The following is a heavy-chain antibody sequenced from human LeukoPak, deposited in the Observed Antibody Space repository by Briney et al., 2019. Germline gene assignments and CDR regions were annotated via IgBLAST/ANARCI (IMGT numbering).Heavy chain of an antibody. J-gene: IGHJ3*02. CDR1: GYTFTNYG. V-gene: IGHV1-18*01. Sequence: ASVKVSCKASGYTFTNYGISWVRQAPGQGLEWMGWISAYNGNTNYAQNFQGRVTMTTDTSTSTAYMDLRSLRLDDTAVYYCARAALDSKFAFDIWGRGTMVTVSS. CDR2: ISAYNGNT. CDR3: ARAALDSKFAFDI.